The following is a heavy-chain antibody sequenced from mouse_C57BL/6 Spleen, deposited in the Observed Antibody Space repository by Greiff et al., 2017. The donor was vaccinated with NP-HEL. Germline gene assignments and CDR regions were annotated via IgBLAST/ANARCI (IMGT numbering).Heavy chain of an antibody. Sequence: EVKLQESGPVLVKPGASVKMSCKASGYTFTDYYMNWVKQSHGKSLEWIGVINPYNGGTSYNQKFKGKATLTVDKSSSTAYMELNSLTSEDSAVYYCARGGTAQATTLDYWGQGTTLTVSS. CDR3: ARGGTAQATTLDY. J-gene: IGHJ2*01. CDR1: GYTFTDYY. V-gene: IGHV1-19*01. D-gene: IGHD3-2*02. CDR2: INPYNGGT.